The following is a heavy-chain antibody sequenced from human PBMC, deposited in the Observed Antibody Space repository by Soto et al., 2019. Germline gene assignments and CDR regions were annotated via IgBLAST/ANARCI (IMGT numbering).Heavy chain of an antibody. Sequence: SETLSLTCTVSGCSISSGGYYWSWVRQHPGKGLEWIGYIYYSGSTYYNPSLKSRVTISVDTSKNQFSLKLSSVTAADTAVYYCARVRDAPAGIEVDYWGQGTLVTVSS. J-gene: IGHJ4*02. CDR2: IYYSGST. CDR3: ARVRDAPAGIEVDY. CDR1: GCSISSGGYY. V-gene: IGHV4-31*03. D-gene: IGHD6-13*01.